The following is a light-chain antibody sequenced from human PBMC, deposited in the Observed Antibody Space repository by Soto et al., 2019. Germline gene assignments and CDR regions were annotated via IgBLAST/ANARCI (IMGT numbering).Light chain of an antibody. CDR1: QSISHW. CDR3: QQYHDFPFT. V-gene: IGKV1-5*01. J-gene: IGKJ2*01. Sequence: DIQMTQSPSTLGAFVGDRVSITCRASQSISHWVAWYQQKPGRVPQLLMYDVSTLANGVPSRFSGSGSGTEFTLTITSLQPGDFASYFCQQYHDFPFTFGQGTKLDIK. CDR2: DVS.